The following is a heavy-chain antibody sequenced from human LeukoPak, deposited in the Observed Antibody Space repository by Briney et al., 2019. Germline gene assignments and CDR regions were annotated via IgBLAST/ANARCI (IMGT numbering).Heavy chain of an antibody. D-gene: IGHD2-2*01. CDR1: GFTFSNAW. CDR3: AKDVTIENIPRI. J-gene: IGHJ3*02. V-gene: IGHV3-15*01. Sequence: GGSLRLSCAASGFTFSNAWMSWVRQAPGKGLEWVGRIKSKTDGGTTDYAAPVKGRFTISRDDSKNTLYLQMNSLRAEDTAVYYCAKDVTIENIPRIWGQGTMVTVSS. CDR2: IKSKTDGGTT.